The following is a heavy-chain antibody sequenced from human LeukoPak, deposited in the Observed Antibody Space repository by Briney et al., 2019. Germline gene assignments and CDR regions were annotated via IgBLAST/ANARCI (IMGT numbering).Heavy chain of an antibody. CDR2: IYYSGST. CDR1: GGSISSSSYY. V-gene: IGHV4-39*01. J-gene: IGHJ4*02. D-gene: IGHD4-23*01. CDR3: ASYYGGPFDY. Sequence: KSSETLSLTCTVSGGSISSSSYYWSWIRQPLGKGLEWIGSIYYSGSTYYNPSLKSRVTISVDTSKNQFSLKLSSVTAADTAVYYCASYYGGPFDYWGQGTLVTVSS.